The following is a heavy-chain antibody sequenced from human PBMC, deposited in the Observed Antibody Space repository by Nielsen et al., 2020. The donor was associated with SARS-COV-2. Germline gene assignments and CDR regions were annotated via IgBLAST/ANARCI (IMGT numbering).Heavy chain of an antibody. D-gene: IGHD7-27*01. Sequence: GESLKISCKGSGYTFTSYGISWVRQAPGQGLEWMGWISAYNGNTNYAQKLQGRVTMTTDTSTNTAYMELRSLRSDDTAVYYCARARDNWGRFFDYWGQGTLVTVSS. CDR3: ARARDNWGRFFDY. CDR2: ISAYNGNT. CDR1: GYTFTSYG. V-gene: IGHV1-18*01. J-gene: IGHJ4*02.